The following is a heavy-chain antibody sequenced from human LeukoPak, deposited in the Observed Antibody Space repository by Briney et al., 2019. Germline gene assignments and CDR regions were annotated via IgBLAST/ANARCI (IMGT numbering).Heavy chain of an antibody. V-gene: IGHV1-46*01. CDR2: INPSGGST. D-gene: IGHD3-10*01. CDR1: GYTFTSYY. Sequence: ASVKVSCKAPGYTFTSYYMHWVRQTPGQGLEWMGIINPSGGSTTFAQKFQGRVTMTRDTSTSTVYMELSSLRSEDTAVYYCARDKYYGSGSYNYFDYWGQGTLVTVSS. CDR3: ARDKYYGSGSYNYFDY. J-gene: IGHJ4*02.